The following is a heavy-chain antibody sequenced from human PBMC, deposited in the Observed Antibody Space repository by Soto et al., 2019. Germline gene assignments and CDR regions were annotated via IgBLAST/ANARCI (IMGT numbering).Heavy chain of an antibody. Sequence: ASVKVSCKASGYSFTSLDINWVRQTAGQGLEWMGWMEPSTGTTGCAQKFQGRVTMTRDTSINAAYMELTTLTSDDTAFYYCARGVSAGVDYWGQGTLVTVSS. CDR1: GYSFTSLD. J-gene: IGHJ4*02. CDR3: ARGVSAGVDY. V-gene: IGHV1-8*01. CDR2: MEPSTGTT. D-gene: IGHD1-26*01.